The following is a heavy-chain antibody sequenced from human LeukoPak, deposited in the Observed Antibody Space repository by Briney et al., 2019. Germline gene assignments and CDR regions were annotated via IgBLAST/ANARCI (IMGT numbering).Heavy chain of an antibody. CDR1: GVSIGIYY. J-gene: IGHJ6*03. CDR2: IFTSGIA. V-gene: IGHV4-4*07. CDR3: AREISGTYYNPLGYMDV. D-gene: IGHD3-10*01. Sequence: PSETLSLTCTVSGVSIGIYYWNWIRQPAGKGLEWIGRIFTSGIANYNPSLKSRVTMSVDTSKNQFSLNLSSVTAADTAVYYCAREISGTYYNPLGYMDVWGKGTTVTVSS.